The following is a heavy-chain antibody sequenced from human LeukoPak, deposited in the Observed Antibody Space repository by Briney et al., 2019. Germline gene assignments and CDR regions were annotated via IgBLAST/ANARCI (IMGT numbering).Heavy chain of an antibody. J-gene: IGHJ6*03. CDR2: INPNSGGT. CDR3: ARGFVRTTVYMDV. Sequence: ASVKVSCKASGYTFTGYYMHWVRQAPGQGLEWMGWINPNSGGTNYAQKFQGRVTMTRDTSINTAYMELSRLRSEDTAVYYCARGFVRTTVYMDVWGKGTTVTISS. V-gene: IGHV1-2*02. D-gene: IGHD3-10*02. CDR1: GYTFTGYY.